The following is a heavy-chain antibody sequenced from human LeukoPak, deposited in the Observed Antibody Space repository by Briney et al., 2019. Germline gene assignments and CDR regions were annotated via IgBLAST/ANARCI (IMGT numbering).Heavy chain of an antibody. Sequence: PGGSLRLSCAASGFTFSSYGMHWVRQAPGKGLEWVAVISYDGSNKYYGDSVKGRFTISRDNSKNTLYLQMNSLRAEDTAVYYCALSHTPGDDAFDIWGRGTMVTVSS. J-gene: IGHJ3*02. CDR1: GFTFSSYG. V-gene: IGHV3-30*03. CDR2: ISYDGSNK. CDR3: ALSHTPGDDAFDI. D-gene: IGHD1-1*01.